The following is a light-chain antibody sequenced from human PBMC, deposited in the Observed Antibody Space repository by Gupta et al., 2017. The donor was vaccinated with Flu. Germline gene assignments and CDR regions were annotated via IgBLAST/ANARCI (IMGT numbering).Light chain of an antibody. J-gene: IGKJ2*01. CDR3: QQAKSFPYT. Sequence: DIQMTQSPLFASASVGDRVTITCRASQDITRWLVWYQQNPGTPPNLLIYTASSLQSGVPSRFSGSGSGTNFTLTISSLQPEDVATYYCQQAKSFPYTFGQGTKVEIK. CDR2: TAS. V-gene: IGKV1-12*01. CDR1: QDITRW.